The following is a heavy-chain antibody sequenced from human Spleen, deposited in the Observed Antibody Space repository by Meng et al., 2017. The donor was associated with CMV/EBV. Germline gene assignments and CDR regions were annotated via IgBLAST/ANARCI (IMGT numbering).Heavy chain of an antibody. CDR3: AGDGSCSTTTCYTPFVY. J-gene: IGHJ4*02. D-gene: IGHD2-2*02. CDR1: GFAFSSFG. Sequence: GESLKISCAASGFAFSSFGMHWVRQAPGKGLEWVTFIQDDGSNTNYIDSVKGRFTISRDNSKNTVYLQMDSLKTEDTAVYYCAGDGSCSTTTCYTPFVYWGQGTLVTVSS. V-gene: IGHV3-30*02. CDR2: IQDDGSNT.